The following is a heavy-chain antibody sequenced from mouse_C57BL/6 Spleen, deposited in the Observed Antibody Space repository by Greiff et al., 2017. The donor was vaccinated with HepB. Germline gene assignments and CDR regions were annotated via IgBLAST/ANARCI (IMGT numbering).Heavy chain of an antibody. CDR1: GYSFTGYY. V-gene: IGHV1-42*01. Sequence: EVKLVESGPELVKPGASVKISCKASGYSFTGYYMNWVKQSPEKSLEWIGEINPSTGGTTSNQKFKAKATLTVDKSSSTAYMQLKSLTSEDSAVYYWARRRYGSSYKYFDVWGTGTTVTVSS. CDR2: INPSTGGT. D-gene: IGHD1-1*01. CDR3: ARRRYGSSYKYFDV. J-gene: IGHJ1*03.